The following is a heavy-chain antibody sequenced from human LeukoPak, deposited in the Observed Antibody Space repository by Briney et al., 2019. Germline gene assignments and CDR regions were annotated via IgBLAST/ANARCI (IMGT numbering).Heavy chain of an antibody. Sequence: SETLSLTCTVSGGSISSSSYYWGWIRQPPGKGLEWIGSIYYSGSTYYNPSLKSRVTISVDTSKNQFSLKLSSVTAADTAVYYCARGLIFEEVAGYWGQGTLVTVSS. V-gene: IGHV4-39*01. CDR2: IYYSGST. J-gene: IGHJ4*02. D-gene: IGHD6-19*01. CDR1: GGSISSSSYY. CDR3: ARGLIFEEVAGY.